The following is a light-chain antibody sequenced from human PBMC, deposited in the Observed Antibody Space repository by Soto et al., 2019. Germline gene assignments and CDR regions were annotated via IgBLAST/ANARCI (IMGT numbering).Light chain of an antibody. CDR1: QSVSSNN. J-gene: IGKJ3*01. CDR3: QQYAASPTS. V-gene: IGKV3-20*01. Sequence: EIVLTQSPGTLSLSPGEGATLSCRASQSVSSNNLAWYQQKPGQAPRLLIYGASRRATGIPDRFSGSGSGTDFTLTIDRLEPEDFAVYSCQQYAASPTSFGPGTKVDIK. CDR2: GAS.